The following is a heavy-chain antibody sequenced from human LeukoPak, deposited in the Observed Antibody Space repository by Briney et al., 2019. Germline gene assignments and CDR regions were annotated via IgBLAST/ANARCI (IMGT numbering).Heavy chain of an antibody. CDR1: GGSLSGSY. D-gene: IGHD3-10*01. CDR2: VFYTGSF. CDR3: ARENLLDPGSGSYVFDY. Sequence: SETLSLTCAVSGGSLSGSYWSWIRQFPGKGLEWIGFVFYTGSFNYNPSLKSRVRISVDTSRNQFSLKLSSVTAADTAVYYCARENLLDPGSGSYVFDYWGQGTLVTVSS. J-gene: IGHJ4*02. V-gene: IGHV4-59*01.